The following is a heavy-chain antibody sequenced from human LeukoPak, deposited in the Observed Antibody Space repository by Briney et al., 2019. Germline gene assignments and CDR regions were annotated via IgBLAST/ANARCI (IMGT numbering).Heavy chain of an antibody. CDR1: GFTFDDYA. Sequence: GGSLRLSCAASGFTFDDYAMHWVRQAPGKGLEWVSGISWNSDSIGYADSVKGRFTISRDNAKKSLYLQMNSLRAEDTALYYCAKGRWQWLVGGYFDYWGQGTLVTVSS. D-gene: IGHD6-19*01. CDR2: ISWNSDSI. V-gene: IGHV3-9*01. J-gene: IGHJ4*02. CDR3: AKGRWQWLVGGYFDY.